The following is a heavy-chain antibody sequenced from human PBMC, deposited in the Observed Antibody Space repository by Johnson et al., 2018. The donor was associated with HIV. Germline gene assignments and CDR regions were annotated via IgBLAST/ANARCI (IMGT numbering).Heavy chain of an antibody. CDR1: GFTFSSYG. D-gene: IGHD1-14*01. CDR3: AKDRGEEPLYAFDI. Sequence: QVQLVESGGGVVQPGGSLRLSCAASGFTFSSYGMHWVRQAPGKGLEWVAFIRYDGSNKYYVDSVKGRFTISRDNSKNTLYLQMNSLRAEDTAVYYCAKDRGEEPLYAFDIWGQGTMVTVSS. J-gene: IGHJ3*02. V-gene: IGHV3-30*02. CDR2: IRYDGSNK.